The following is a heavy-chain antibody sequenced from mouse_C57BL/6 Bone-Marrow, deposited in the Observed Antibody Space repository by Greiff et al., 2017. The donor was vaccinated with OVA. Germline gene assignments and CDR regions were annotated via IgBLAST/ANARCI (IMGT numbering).Heavy chain of an antibody. V-gene: IGHV1-50*01. CDR2: IDPSDSYT. CDR1: GYTFTSYW. J-gene: IGHJ2*01. Sequence: QVQLQQPGAELVKPGASVKLSCKASGYTFTSYWMQWVKQRPGQGLEWIGEIDPSDSYTNYNQKFKGKATLTVDTSSSTAYMQLSSLTSEDSAVYYCARWGTTVEGDYWGQGTTLTVSS. D-gene: IGHD1-1*01. CDR3: ARWGTTVEGDY.